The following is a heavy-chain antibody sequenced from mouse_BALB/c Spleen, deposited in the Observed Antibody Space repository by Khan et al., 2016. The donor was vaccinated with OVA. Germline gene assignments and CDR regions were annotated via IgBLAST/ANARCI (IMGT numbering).Heavy chain of an antibody. J-gene: IGHJ3*01. CDR3: ASYYRYPAWFAY. Sequence: QVQLQQSGAELARPGASVKMSCKTSGYTFTNYMMHWVKQRPGQGLEWIGYINPSTDYANYNQKFKDKATLTADKSSSTAYMQLGSLTSEDSAVYYCASYYRYPAWFAYWGQGTLVTVSA. D-gene: IGHD2-14*01. CDR2: INPSTDYA. CDR1: GYTFTNYM. V-gene: IGHV1-4*01.